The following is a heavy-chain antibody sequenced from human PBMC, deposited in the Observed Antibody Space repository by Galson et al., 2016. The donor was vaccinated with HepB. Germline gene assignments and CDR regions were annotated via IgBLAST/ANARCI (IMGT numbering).Heavy chain of an antibody. J-gene: IGHJ4*02. V-gene: IGHV3-74*01. D-gene: IGHD3-10*01. CDR2: IDSDGLNT. Sequence: SLRLSCAASGFTSSDFWIHWVRQVPGKGLVWVSRIDSDGLNTNYADSVKGRFTISRDNAKNTVYLQMNSLRVEDTAVYYCARAINGVSFDFWGQGTLVTVSS. CDR1: GFTSSDFW. CDR3: ARAINGVSFDF.